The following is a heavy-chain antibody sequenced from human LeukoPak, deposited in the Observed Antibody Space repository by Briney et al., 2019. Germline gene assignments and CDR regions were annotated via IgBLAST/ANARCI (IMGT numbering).Heavy chain of an antibody. CDR3: ARRTYCGGDCYSVGAFDI. V-gene: IGHV3-21*01. D-gene: IGHD2-21*02. CDR1: EFTFSIYS. CDR2: ISSSSSYI. J-gene: IGHJ3*02. Sequence: PGGSLRLSCAASEFTFSIYSMNWVRQAPGKGLELVSSISSSSSYIYYADSVKGRFTISRDNAKSSLYLQMNSLRAEDTAVYYCARRTYCGGDCYSVGAFDIWGQGTMVTVSS.